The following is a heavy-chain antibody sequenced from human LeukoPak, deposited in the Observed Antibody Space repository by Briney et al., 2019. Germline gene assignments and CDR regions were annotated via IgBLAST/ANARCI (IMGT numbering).Heavy chain of an antibody. CDR2: ISSSSSYI. CDR3: ARDREYSSGYYGY. D-gene: IGHD3-22*01. CDR1: GFTFSDYY. J-gene: IGHJ4*02. Sequence: GGSLRLSCAASGFTFSDYYMNWVRQAPGKGLEWVSSISSSSSYIYYADSVKGRFTISRDNAKNSLYLQMNSLRAEDTAVYYCARDREYSSGYYGYWGQGTLVTVSS. V-gene: IGHV3-21*01.